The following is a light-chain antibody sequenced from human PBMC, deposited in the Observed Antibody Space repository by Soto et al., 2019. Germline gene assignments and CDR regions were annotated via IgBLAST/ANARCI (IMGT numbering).Light chain of an antibody. CDR3: QEYNGRSS. CDR1: QNVAGD. CDR2: RTS. V-gene: IGKV3-15*01. Sequence: RVTTQSPATLSVSPGERATLSCRASQNVAGDLAWYQQKPGQAPRLLIYRTSTRATGIPARFSGSGSGTEFPLTISRLQSEDFAVYYCQEYNGRSSFGQGTKVEIK. J-gene: IGKJ1*01.